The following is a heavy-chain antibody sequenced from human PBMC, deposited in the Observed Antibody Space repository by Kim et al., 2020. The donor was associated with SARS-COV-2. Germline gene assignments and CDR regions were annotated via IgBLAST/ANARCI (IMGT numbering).Heavy chain of an antibody. V-gene: IGHV1-18*01. CDR3: AAVDRGVFDY. D-gene: IGHD1-26*01. J-gene: IGHJ4*02. CDR2: NT. Sequence: NTNYAQKLQGRVTMTTDTSTSTAYMELRSLRSDDTAVYYCAAVDRGVFDYWGQGTLVTVSS.